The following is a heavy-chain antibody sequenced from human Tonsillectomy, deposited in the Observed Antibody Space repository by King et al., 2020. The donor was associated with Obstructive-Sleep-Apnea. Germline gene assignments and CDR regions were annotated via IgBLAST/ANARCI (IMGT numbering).Heavy chain of an antibody. Sequence: VQLQQSGPGLVKPSQTLSLTCAISGDSVSSNSAAWNWIRQSPSGGLEWLGRTYYRSKWYNDYAVSVKSRITINPDTSKNQFSLQLNSVTPEDTAVYYCARDEAPHRSGWYNYYYYGMDVWGQGTTVTVSS. CDR3: ARDEAPHRSGWYNYYYYGMDV. CDR1: GDSVSSNSAA. D-gene: IGHD6-19*01. CDR2: TYYRSKWYN. J-gene: IGHJ6*02. V-gene: IGHV6-1*01.